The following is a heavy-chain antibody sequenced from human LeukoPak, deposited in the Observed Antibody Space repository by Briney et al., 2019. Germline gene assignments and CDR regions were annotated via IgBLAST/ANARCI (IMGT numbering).Heavy chain of an antibody. D-gene: IGHD1-26*01. J-gene: IGHJ3*02. CDR3: ARDASYFASNDAFDI. V-gene: IGHV3-53*01. CDR1: GFTVSSNY. CDR2: IYSGGST. Sequence: PGGSLRLSCAASGFTVSSNYMSWVRQAPGKGLEWVSVIYSGGSTYYADSVKGRFTISRDNSKNTLYLQMNSLRAEDTAVYYCARDASYFASNDAFDIWGQGTMVTVSS.